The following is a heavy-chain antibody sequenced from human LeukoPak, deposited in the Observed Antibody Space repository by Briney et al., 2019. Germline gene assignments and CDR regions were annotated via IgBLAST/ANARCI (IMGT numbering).Heavy chain of an antibody. D-gene: IGHD3-22*01. CDR2: ISTGSSFI. V-gene: IGHV3-21*01. J-gene: IGHJ4*02. CDR1: GFTFSSYS. Sequence: GGALRLSCAASGFTFSSYSMNWVRQAPGKGLEWVSSISTGSSFIYYADSVKGRFTISRDIAKNSLYLQMNSLRAEDTAVYYCARTDYYDKSIDYWGQGTLVTVSS. CDR3: ARTDYYDKSIDY.